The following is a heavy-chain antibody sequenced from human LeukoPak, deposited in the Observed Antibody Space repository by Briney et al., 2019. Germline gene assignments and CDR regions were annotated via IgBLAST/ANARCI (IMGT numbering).Heavy chain of an antibody. CDR3: ARVGASYYYDSSGYPDY. Sequence: GGSLRLSCAASGFTFSSYAMHWVRQAPGKGLEWVSLISWDGGSTYYADSVKGRFTISRDNSKNTLYLQMGSLRAEDMAVYYCARVGASYYYDSSGYPDYWGQGTLVTVSS. J-gene: IGHJ4*02. D-gene: IGHD3-22*01. CDR1: GFTFSSYA. CDR2: ISWDGGST. V-gene: IGHV3-64*02.